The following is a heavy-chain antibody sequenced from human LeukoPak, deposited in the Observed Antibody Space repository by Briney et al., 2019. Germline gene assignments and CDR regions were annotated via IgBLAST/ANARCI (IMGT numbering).Heavy chain of an antibody. Sequence: ASVKVSCKASGYTFTSYVISWVRQAPGQGLEWMGWISAYNGNTNYAQKLQGRVTMTTDTSTSTAYMELRSLRSDDTAVYYCARGNYYDSSGYYFFDYWGQGTLVTVSS. CDR2: ISAYNGNT. CDR3: ARGNYYDSSGYYFFDY. V-gene: IGHV1-18*01. D-gene: IGHD3-22*01. J-gene: IGHJ4*02. CDR1: GYTFTSYV.